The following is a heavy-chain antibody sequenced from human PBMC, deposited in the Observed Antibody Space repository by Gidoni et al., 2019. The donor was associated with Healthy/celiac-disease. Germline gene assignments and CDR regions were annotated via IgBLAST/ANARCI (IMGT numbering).Heavy chain of an antibody. D-gene: IGHD3-3*01. CDR3: ARDKGVGYDFWSGYPHYGMDV. Sequence: QVQLQESGPGLVKPSETLSLTCTVSGGSISSYYWSWIRQPPGKGLEWIGYIYYSGITNYNPSLKSRVTISVDTSKNQFSLKLSSVTAADTAVYYCARDKGVGYDFWSGYPHYGMDVWGQGTTVTVSS. CDR2: IYYSGIT. V-gene: IGHV4-59*01. CDR1: GGSISSYY. J-gene: IGHJ6*02.